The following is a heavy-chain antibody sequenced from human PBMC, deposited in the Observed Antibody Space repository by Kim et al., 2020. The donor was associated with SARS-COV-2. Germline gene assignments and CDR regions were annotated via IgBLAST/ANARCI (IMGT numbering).Heavy chain of an antibody. CDR1: GFTFSSYG. D-gene: IGHD3-9*01. V-gene: IGHV3-30*03. CDR3: SQPRTDILTGWYYFDY. J-gene: IGHJ4*02. CDR2: ISYDGSNK. Sequence: GGSLRLSCAASGFTFSSYGMHWVRQAPGKGLEWVAVISYDGSNKYYADSVKGRFTISRDNSKNTLYLQMNSLRAEDTAVYYCSQPRTDILTGWYYFDYWGQGTLVTVSS.